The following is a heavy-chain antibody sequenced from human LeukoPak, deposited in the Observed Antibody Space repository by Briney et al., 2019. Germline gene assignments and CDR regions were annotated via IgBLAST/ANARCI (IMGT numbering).Heavy chain of an antibody. V-gene: IGHV3-30*02. D-gene: IGHD3-9*01. CDR2: IRYDGSNK. J-gene: IGHJ4*02. CDR3: AKDFDFDWLLVRGDFDY. Sequence: PGGSLRLSCAASGFTFSSYGMHWVRQAPGKGLEWVAFIRYDGSNKYYADSVKGRFTISRDNSKNTLYLQMNSLRAEDTAVYYCAKDFDFDWLLVRGDFDYWGRGTLVTVSS. CDR1: GFTFSSYG.